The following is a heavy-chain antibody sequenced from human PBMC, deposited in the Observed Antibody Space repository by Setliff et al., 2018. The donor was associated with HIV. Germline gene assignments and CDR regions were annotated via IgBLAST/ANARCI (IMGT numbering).Heavy chain of an antibody. CDR1: GFTFSSYW. CDR3: ATPLMTTTVTIDH. Sequence: GGSLRLSCAASGFTFSSYWMSWVRQAPGKGLEWVANIKQDGSEKYYVDSVKGRFTISRDNAKNSLYLQMNSLRAEDTAVYYCATPLMTTTVTIDHWGQGTLVTVSS. J-gene: IGHJ4*02. D-gene: IGHD4-17*01. V-gene: IGHV3-7*01. CDR2: IKQDGSEK.